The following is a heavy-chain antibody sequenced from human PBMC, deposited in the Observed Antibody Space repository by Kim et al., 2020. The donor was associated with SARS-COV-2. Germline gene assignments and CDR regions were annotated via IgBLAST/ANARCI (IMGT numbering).Heavy chain of an antibody. D-gene: IGHD3-22*01. J-gene: IGHJ6*02. V-gene: IGHV3-30*18. CDR3: AKDSYSSGYYNRVRPRDYYYGMDV. CDR2: ISYDGSNK. CDR1: GFTFSSYG. Sequence: GGSLRLSCAASGFTFSSYGMHWVRQAPGKGLEWVAVISYDGSNKYYADSVKGRFTISRDNSKNTLYLQMNSLRAEDTAVYYCAKDSYSSGYYNRVRPRDYYYGMDVWGQGTTVTVSS.